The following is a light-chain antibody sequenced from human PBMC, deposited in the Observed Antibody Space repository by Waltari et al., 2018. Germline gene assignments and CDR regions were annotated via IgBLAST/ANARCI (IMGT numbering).Light chain of an antibody. CDR2: EVS. J-gene: IGLJ1*01. V-gene: IGLV2-11*01. CDR3: SSYAGSNTYI. CDR1: SSDIGYYNA. Sequence: QAAPTQPPSVSGSPGQSVTISCTGTSSDIGYYNAVSWYQQHPGKAPKLKIYEVSNRPSGVSDRVSGSKSGNTASLTISGLQAEDEADYYCSSYAGSNTYIFGAGTRLTVL.